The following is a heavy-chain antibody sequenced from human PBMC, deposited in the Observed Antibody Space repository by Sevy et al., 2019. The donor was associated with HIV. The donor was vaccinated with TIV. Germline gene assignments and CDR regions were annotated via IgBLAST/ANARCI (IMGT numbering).Heavy chain of an antibody. CDR3: ARLPGIAAAGTPPNDYYYYGMDV. Sequence: ASVKVSCKASGYTFTGYYMHWVRQAPGQGLEWMGWINPNSGGTNYAQKFQGRVTMTRDTSISTAYMELSRLRSDDTAGYYCARLPGIAAAGTPPNDYYYYGMDVWGQGTTVTVSS. CDR1: GYTFTGYY. D-gene: IGHD6-13*01. CDR2: INPNSGGT. V-gene: IGHV1-2*02. J-gene: IGHJ6*02.